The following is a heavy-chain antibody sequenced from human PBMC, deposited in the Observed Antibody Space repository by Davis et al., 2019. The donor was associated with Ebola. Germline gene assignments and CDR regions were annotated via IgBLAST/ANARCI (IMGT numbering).Heavy chain of an antibody. CDR1: GYTFTSYG. V-gene: IGHV1-18*04. CDR3: ASFTSLTKKYYFDY. J-gene: IGHJ4*02. Sequence: ASVTVSCKASGYTFTSYGISWVRQAPGQGLEWMGWISAYNGNTNYAQKLQGRVTMTTDTSTSTAYMELRSLRSDDTAVYYCASFTSLTKKYYFDYWGQGTLVTVSS. CDR2: ISAYNGNT.